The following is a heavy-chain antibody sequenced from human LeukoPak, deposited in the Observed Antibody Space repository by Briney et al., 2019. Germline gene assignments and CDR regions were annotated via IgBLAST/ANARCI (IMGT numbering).Heavy chain of an antibody. CDR2: ISGSGGST. D-gene: IGHD6-19*01. CDR3: AKDRSGIAVAGRASDAFDI. CDR1: GFTFSSYA. V-gene: IGHV3-23*01. Sequence: GGPLRLSCATSGFTFSSYAMSWVRQAPGKGLEWVSAISGSGGSTYYADSVKGRFTISRDNSKNTLYLQMNSLRAEDTAVYYCAKDRSGIAVAGRASDAFDIWGQGTMVTVSS. J-gene: IGHJ3*02.